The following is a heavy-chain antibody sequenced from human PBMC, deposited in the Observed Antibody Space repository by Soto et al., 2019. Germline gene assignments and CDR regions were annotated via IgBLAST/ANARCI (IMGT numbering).Heavy chain of an antibody. CDR2: ISGSGGST. V-gene: IGHV3-23*01. CDR3: AFLLMPIFGVVTGHYGMDV. J-gene: IGHJ6*02. D-gene: IGHD3-3*01. CDR1: GFTLSSYA. Sequence: GGSLRLSCAASGFTLSSYAMSWVRQAPGKGLEWVSAISGSGGSTYYADSVKGRFTISRDNSKNTLYLQMNSLRAEDTAVYYCAFLLMPIFGVVTGHYGMDVWGQGTTVTVSS.